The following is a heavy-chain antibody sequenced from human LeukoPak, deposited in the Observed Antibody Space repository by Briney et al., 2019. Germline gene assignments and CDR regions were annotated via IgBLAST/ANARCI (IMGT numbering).Heavy chain of an antibody. CDR3: ARLLDCSGGSRSNYFDY. J-gene: IGHJ4*02. V-gene: IGHV4-59*08. D-gene: IGHD2-15*01. Sequence: SETLSLTCTVSGGSISSYYWSWIRQPPGKGLEWIGYIYYSGSTNYNPSLKSRVTISVDASKNQFSLKLSSVTAADTAVYYCARLLDCSGGSRSNYFDYWGQGTLVTVSS. CDR1: GGSISSYY. CDR2: IYYSGST.